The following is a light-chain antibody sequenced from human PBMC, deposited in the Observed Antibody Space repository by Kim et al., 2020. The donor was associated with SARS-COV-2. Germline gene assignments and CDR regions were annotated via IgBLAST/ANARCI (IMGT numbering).Light chain of an antibody. CDR3: QVWDTKTVL. CDR2: REN. CDR1: IVDRS. J-gene: IGLJ2*01. V-gene: IGLV3-9*02. Sequence: VLMAPGQTARICCDGDIVDRSVQWYQQKPGQAPDLLIYRENNRPSWVPQRFSGSQSGNTATLTISGVLAGDEAHYFCQVWDTKTVLFGGGTQLTVL.